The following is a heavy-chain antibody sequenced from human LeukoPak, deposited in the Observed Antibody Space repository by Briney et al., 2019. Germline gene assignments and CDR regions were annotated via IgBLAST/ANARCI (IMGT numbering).Heavy chain of an antibody. V-gene: IGHV3-23*01. J-gene: IGHJ4*02. CDR2: ISGGGGTT. D-gene: IGHD3-22*01. CDR1: GFTFSSYA. CDR3: AKDSGPYTSGHYGH. Sequence: AGSLSLSCAASGFTFSSYAMSWVRQAPGKRLEWVSAISGGGGTTYYADSLSGRFTISRDNSKNTLYLQMNSLRAEDTAVYYCAKDSGPYTSGHYGHWGQGTLVTVSS.